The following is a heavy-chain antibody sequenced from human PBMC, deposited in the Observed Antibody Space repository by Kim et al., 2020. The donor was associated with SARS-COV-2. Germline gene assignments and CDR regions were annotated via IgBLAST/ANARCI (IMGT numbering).Heavy chain of an antibody. CDR2: ISTSSSYI. CDR3: ARGYYGVFLFSSYYYYVMDG. CDR1: GFTLRSYS. J-gene: IGHJ6*04. Sequence: GGSLRLSCAASGFTLRSYSMNWVRQAPGKGLEWVSSISTSSSYIYYADSVKGRFTISRDNAKNSLYLQMNSLRAEDTAVYYCARGYYGVFLFSSYYYYVMDGRGTGTTVSVTS. V-gene: IGHV3-21*01. D-gene: IGHD4-17*01.